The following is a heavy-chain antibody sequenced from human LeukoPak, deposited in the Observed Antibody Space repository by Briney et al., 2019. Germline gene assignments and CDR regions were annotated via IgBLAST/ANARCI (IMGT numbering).Heavy chain of an antibody. Sequence: PSETLSLTCTVSGGSISGTNYFWGCIRQPPGKGLEWIGSFYYSGSTYYNPSLKSRVTISVDRSMNQFYLRMTSVTAADTAVYYCARLNYDSTGYYGVPNWFDPWGPGTLVTVSS. D-gene: IGHD3-22*01. CDR2: FYYSGST. CDR3: ARLNYDSTGYYGVPNWFDP. V-gene: IGHV4-39*01. CDR1: GGSISGTNYF. J-gene: IGHJ5*02.